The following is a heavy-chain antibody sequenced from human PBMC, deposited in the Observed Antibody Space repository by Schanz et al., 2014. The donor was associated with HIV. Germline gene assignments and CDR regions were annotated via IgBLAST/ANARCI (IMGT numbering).Heavy chain of an antibody. CDR2: IIPVFGTA. J-gene: IGHJ4*02. V-gene: IGHV1-69*13. CDR1: GSTFPDLD. Sequence: LVQSGAEVKRPGASVTVSCTAAGSTFPDLDVNWVRQAPGQGLEWMGGIIPVFGTANYAQKFQGRVTINADQSTTTVYMYLSSLRSDDTAVYYCARSRYGDHPYYFDLWGQGTPVAVS. D-gene: IGHD2-21*02. CDR3: ARSRYGDHPYYFDL.